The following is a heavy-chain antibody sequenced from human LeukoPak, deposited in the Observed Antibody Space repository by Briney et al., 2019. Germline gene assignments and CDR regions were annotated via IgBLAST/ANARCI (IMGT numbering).Heavy chain of an antibody. Sequence: GGSLRLSCAASGFTFNNYAMSWVRQAPGKRLEWVSAVTGNGGSTFYADSVKGRFTVSRDNSKNTLYLQVNSLRAEDTAVYYCAKDRFPNDGSWDFDYWGQGTLVTVSS. J-gene: IGHJ4*02. CDR2: VTGNGGST. V-gene: IGHV3-23*01. CDR3: AKDRFPNDGSWDFDY. CDR1: GFTFNNYA. D-gene: IGHD6-13*01.